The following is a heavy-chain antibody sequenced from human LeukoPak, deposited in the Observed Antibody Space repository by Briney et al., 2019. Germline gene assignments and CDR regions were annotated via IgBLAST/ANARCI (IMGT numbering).Heavy chain of an antibody. Sequence: GGSLRLSCAASGFTFSGSWMSWVRQAPGKGLEWVANINVDGSARRYINSVKGRFTISRDNAENSLYLQMISLRAEDTAVYFCAKYGGDSGMAFDIWGQGTMVTVSS. V-gene: IGHV3-7*01. CDR3: AKYGGDSGMAFDI. D-gene: IGHD4-23*01. J-gene: IGHJ3*02. CDR1: GFTFSGSW. CDR2: INVDGSAR.